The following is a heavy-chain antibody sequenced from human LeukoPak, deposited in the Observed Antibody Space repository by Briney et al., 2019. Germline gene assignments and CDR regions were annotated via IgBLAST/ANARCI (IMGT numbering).Heavy chain of an antibody. CDR2: IYYSGST. CDR1: GGSISSYY. Sequence: ASETLSLTCTVSGGSISSYYWSWIRQPPGKGLEWIGYIYYSGSTNYNPSLKSRVTISVDTSKNQFSLKLSSVTAADTAVYYCARGWVATYYYYGMDVWGQGTTVTVSS. D-gene: IGHD5-12*01. J-gene: IGHJ6*02. V-gene: IGHV4-59*01. CDR3: ARGWVATYYYYGMDV.